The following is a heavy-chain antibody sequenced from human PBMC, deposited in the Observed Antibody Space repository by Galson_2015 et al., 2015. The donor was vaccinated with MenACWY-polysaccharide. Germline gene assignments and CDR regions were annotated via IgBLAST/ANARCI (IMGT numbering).Heavy chain of an antibody. Sequence: SLRLSCAASALTFSSYWMSWVRQAPGKGLEWVANINLDGRDKYYVDSVRGRFTISRDNARNSLYLQMNSLRVEDTAVYYCATDSSRPLVGATVSRFEYWGQGTLVTVSS. CDR3: ATDSSRPLVGATVSRFEY. D-gene: IGHD1-26*01. CDR1: ALTFSSYW. CDR2: INLDGRDK. J-gene: IGHJ4*02. V-gene: IGHV3-7*01.